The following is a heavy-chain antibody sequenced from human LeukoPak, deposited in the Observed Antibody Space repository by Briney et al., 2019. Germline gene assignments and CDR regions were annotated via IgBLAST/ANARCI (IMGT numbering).Heavy chain of an antibody. CDR3: AKDRCTNGVCSPDI. V-gene: IGHV3-30*02. CDR2: IRYDGSNK. CDR1: GFTFSSYG. J-gene: IGHJ3*02. D-gene: IGHD2-8*01. Sequence: PGGSLRLSCAACGFTFSSYGMHWVRQAPGKGLEWVAFIRYDGSNKYYADSVKGRSTISRDNSKNTLYLQMNSLRAEDTAVYYCAKDRCTNGVCSPDIWGQGTMVTVSS.